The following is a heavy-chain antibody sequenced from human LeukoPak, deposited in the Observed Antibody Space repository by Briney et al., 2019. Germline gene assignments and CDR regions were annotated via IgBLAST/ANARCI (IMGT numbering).Heavy chain of an antibody. CDR2: ISGSGGVISASGGAT. CDR1: GFTFSNYA. CDR3: AKHFGSGTYYNYLDY. V-gene: IGHV3-23*01. Sequence: GGSARLSCVASGFTFSNYAMSWVRRAPGKELEWVSVISGSGGVISASGGATYYAESARGRFTISRDNSENTLYLQLNSLRAEDTAVYYCAKHFGSGTYYNYLDYWGQGTLVTVSS. D-gene: IGHD3-10*01. J-gene: IGHJ4*02.